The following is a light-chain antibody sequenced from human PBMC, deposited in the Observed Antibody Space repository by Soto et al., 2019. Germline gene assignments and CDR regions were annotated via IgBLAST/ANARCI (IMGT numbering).Light chain of an antibody. CDR1: QNIIRW. V-gene: IGKV1-5*01. CDR3: QQYNTYWT. J-gene: IGKJ3*01. Sequence: DIQMTQSPSTLSASVGDRVTITCRASQNIIRWLAWYQQKAGKAPKLLIYDASNLESGVPSRFSGSGSGTEFTLTISSLHPDDSATYYCQQYNTYWTFGPGTKVDIK. CDR2: DAS.